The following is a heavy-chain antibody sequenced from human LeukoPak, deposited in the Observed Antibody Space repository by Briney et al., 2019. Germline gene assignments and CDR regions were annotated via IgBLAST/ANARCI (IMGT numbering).Heavy chain of an antibody. CDR2: IRNTADSYVT. CDR3: ICRPLEGPPVTNDDF. D-gene: IGHD4-17*01. CDR1: GFIFSDYY. J-gene: IGHJ4*02. V-gene: IGHV3-72*01. Sequence: PGGSPRLSCTASGFIFSDYYMDWVRQAPGKGLEWVGRIRNTADSYVTEYAASVKGRFTISRDDSKSSQYLQMSSLRPEDTALYYCICRPLEGPPVTNDDFWGQGTLVTVS.